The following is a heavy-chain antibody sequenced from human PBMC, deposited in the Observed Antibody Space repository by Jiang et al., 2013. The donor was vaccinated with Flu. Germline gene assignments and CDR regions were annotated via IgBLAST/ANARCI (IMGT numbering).Heavy chain of an antibody. CDR2: INTKTGNP. CDR1: EYTITNYA. D-gene: IGHD4-17*01. Sequence: LKKPGASVKVSCEASEYTITNYAINWVRQAPGQGLEWMGWINTKTGNPTYAQGFTGRFVFSLDTSVSTAYLQISSLKDEDTAVYYCARGRTVATFEYWGQGTLVTVSS. J-gene: IGHJ4*02. V-gene: IGHV7-4-1*02. CDR3: ARGRTVATFEY.